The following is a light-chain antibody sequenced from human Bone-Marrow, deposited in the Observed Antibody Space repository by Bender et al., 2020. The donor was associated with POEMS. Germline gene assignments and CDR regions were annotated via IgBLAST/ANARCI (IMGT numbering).Light chain of an antibody. Sequence: QSALTQPRSVSGSPGQAVTISCTGSSNDVGTYNFVSWFQQHPGRAPKFLIYDVTQRPSGVPDRFSGSKSGNTASLTISGLQAEDEADYYCCSYSGTDNWVFGGGTKLTVL. CDR2: DVT. J-gene: IGLJ3*02. CDR1: SNDVGTYNF. V-gene: IGLV2-11*01. CDR3: CSYSGTDNWV.